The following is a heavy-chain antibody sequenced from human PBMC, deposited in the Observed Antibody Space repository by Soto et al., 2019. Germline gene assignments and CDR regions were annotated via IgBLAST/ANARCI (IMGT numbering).Heavy chain of an antibody. J-gene: IGHJ4*02. CDR2: IGSAGDT. D-gene: IGHD3-10*01. V-gene: IGHV3-13*01. CDR3: KRSLWFGELFFDY. Sequence: PGGSLRLSCEASGFNFTKYDMHWVRQVTGKGLEWVSNIGSAGDTSYAGSVKGRFTISRVNAKNSLYLQMNSLRVEDTAVYYCKRSLWFGELFFDYWGQGTLVTVSS. CDR1: GFNFTKYD.